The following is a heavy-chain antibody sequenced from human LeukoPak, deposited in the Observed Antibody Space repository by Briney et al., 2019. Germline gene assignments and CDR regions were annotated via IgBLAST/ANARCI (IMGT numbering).Heavy chain of an antibody. CDR2: ISSNSSTI. V-gene: IGHV3-48*01. Sequence: PGGSLRLSCAASGFTFSSYSMNWVRQAPGKGLEWVSYISSNSSTIYYADSVKGRFTISRDNAKNSLYLQMNSLRAEDTAVYYCARAPGGSWESFDYWGQGTLVTVSS. CDR1: GFTFSSYS. J-gene: IGHJ4*02. D-gene: IGHD1-26*01. CDR3: ARAPGGSWESFDY.